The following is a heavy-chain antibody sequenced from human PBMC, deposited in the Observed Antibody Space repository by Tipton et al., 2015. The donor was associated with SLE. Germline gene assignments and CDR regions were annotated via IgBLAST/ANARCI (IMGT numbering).Heavy chain of an antibody. Sequence: SLRLSCAASGFTISSYAMHWVRQAPGKGLEWVAVISYDGSNKYYADSVKGRFTISRDNSKNTLYLQMNSLRAEDTAVYYCARELGDYWGQGTLVTVSS. CDR2: ISYDGSNK. V-gene: IGHV3-30*04. CDR3: ARELGDY. D-gene: IGHD3-3*01. J-gene: IGHJ4*02. CDR1: GFTISSYA.